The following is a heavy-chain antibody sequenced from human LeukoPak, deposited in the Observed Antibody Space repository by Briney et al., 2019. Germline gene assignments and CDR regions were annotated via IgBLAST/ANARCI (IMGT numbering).Heavy chain of an antibody. Sequence: GGSLRLSCAASRFTFSNYGVNWVRQAPGKGLEWVSYINSRSSTIYYADSVRGRFTISRDNSKNTLYLQMNSLRAEDTAVYYCARDRGYCSSTSCYTEYYFDYWGQGTLVTVSS. V-gene: IGHV3-48*01. CDR2: INSRSSTI. CDR1: RFTFSNYG. CDR3: ARDRGYCSSTSCYTEYYFDY. J-gene: IGHJ4*02. D-gene: IGHD2-2*02.